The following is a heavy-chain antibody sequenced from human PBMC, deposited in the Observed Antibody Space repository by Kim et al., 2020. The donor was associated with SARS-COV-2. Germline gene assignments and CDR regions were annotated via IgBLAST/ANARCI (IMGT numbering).Heavy chain of an antibody. Sequence: GGSLRLSCAVSGFTFSSYAMHWVRQAPGRGLEWVAVISFDGSDKYYADSVKGRFTISRDNSKNTLYLQMNSLRAEDTAVYYCVKDGTDYYYGSGSYYGGGGYYYYGMDVWGQGTTVTVSS. J-gene: IGHJ6*02. CDR2: ISFDGSDK. V-gene: IGHV3-30*18. CDR1: GFTFSSYA. CDR3: VKDGTDYYYGSGSYYGGGGYYYYGMDV. D-gene: IGHD3-10*01.